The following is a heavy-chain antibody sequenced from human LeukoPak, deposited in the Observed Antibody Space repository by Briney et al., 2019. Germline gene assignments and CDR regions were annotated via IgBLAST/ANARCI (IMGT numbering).Heavy chain of an antibody. V-gene: IGHV3-30*02. Sequence: GGSLRLSCAASGFTFSSYGMHWVLQAPGKGLEWVAFIRYDGSNKYYADSVKGRFTISRDNSKNTLYLQMNSLRAEDTAVYYCAKDKGSFSSGWYFDYWGQGTLVTVSS. CDR2: IRYDGSNK. CDR3: AKDKGSFSSGWYFDY. J-gene: IGHJ4*02. CDR1: GFTFSSYG. D-gene: IGHD6-19*01.